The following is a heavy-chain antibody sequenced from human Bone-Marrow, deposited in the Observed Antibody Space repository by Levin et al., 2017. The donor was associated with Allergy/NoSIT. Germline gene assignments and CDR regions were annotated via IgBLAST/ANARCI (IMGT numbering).Heavy chain of an antibody. Sequence: SGPTLVKPTQTLTLTCTFSGFSLITDGVGVGWFRQPPQKALEWLAIVFWDDDKRYSPPLKSRLTITKDTSKNQVVLTMTNVDPVDTGTYYCAHRENCGRDCFSYWFAPWGRGTLVTVSS. CDR2: VFWDDDK. CDR1: GFSLITDGVG. V-gene: IGHV2-5*02. D-gene: IGHD2-21*02. CDR3: AHRENCGRDCFSYWFAP. J-gene: IGHJ5*02.